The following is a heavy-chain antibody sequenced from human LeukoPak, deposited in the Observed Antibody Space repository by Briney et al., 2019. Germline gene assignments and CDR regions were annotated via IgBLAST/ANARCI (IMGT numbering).Heavy chain of an antibody. CDR2: INHSGST. V-gene: IGHV4-34*01. D-gene: IGHD1-14*01. CDR3: ARDGGPEPPYYYYYYGMDV. Sequence: PSETLSLTCAVYGESFSGYYWSWIRQPPGKGLEWIGEINHSGSTNYNPSLKSRVTISVDTSKNQFSLKLSSVTAADTAVYYCARDGGPEPPYYYYYYGMDVWGQGTTVTVSS. CDR1: GESFSGYY. J-gene: IGHJ6*02.